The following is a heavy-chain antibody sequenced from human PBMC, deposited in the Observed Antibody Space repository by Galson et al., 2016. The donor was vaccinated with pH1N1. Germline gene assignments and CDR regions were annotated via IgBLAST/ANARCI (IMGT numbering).Heavy chain of an antibody. CDR1: GFTFRRYG. CDR2: IRHDGSAK. Sequence: CAVSGFTFRRYGLHWVRQAPGMGLEWLTFIRHDGSAKFYADSVKGRFSISRDNSKNVLYMEMNSLRPEDTAVYYCAKDMSGELIPSRIDLWGQGTLVTVSS. J-gene: IGHJ5*02. CDR3: AKDMSGELIPSRIDL. V-gene: IGHV3-30*02. D-gene: IGHD3-10*02.